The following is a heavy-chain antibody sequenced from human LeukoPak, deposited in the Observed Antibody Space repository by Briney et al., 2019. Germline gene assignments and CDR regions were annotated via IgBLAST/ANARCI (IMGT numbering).Heavy chain of an antibody. D-gene: IGHD2-8*01. CDR1: GGSISSYY. Sequence: PSETLSLTCTVSGGSISSYYWSWIRQPPGKGLEWIGYIYYRGRTNYNPSLKSRVTISVDTSKNQFSLKLSSVTAADTAVYYCARGHPLYAIVLDYWGQGTLVTVSS. CDR3: ARGHPLYAIVLDY. J-gene: IGHJ4*02. CDR2: IYYRGRT. V-gene: IGHV4-59*01.